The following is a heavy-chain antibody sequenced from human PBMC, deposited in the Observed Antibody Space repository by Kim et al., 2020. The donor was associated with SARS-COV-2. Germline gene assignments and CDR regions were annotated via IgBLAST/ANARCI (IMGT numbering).Heavy chain of an antibody. D-gene: IGHD2-2*02. CDR2: ISSSSSTI. Sequence: GGSLRLSCAASGFTFSSYSMNWVRQAPGKGLEWVSYISSSSSTIYYADSVKGRFTISRDNAKNSLYLQMNSLRDEDTAVYYCAREDIVVVPAALPYYYYGMDVWGQGTTVTVSS. CDR1: GFTFSSYS. J-gene: IGHJ6*02. V-gene: IGHV3-48*02. CDR3: AREDIVVVPAALPYYYYGMDV.